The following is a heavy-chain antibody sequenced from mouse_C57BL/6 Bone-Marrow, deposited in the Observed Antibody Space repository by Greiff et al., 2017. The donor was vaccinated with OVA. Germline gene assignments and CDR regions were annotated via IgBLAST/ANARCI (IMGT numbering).Heavy chain of an antibody. CDR3: ARYYGDTMDY. CDR1: GYSITSGYY. J-gene: IGHJ4*01. V-gene: IGHV3-6*01. D-gene: IGHD1-1*02. CDR2: ISYDGSN. Sequence: EVKLMESGPGLVQPSQSLSLTCSVTGYSITSGYYWYWIRQLPGNKLEWMGYISYDGSNNYNPSLKNRISITRDTSKNQFFLKLNSVTTEATASYYCARYYGDTMDYWGQGTSVTVSS.